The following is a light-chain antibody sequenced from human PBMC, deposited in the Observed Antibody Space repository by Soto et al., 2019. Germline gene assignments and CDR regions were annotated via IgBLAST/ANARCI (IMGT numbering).Light chain of an antibody. CDR1: QGISNY. V-gene: IGKV1-27*01. J-gene: IGKJ3*01. Sequence: EIQLTQSPASLSASVGDRVTITCRASQGISNYLAWYQQKSGKVPKLLIYAASTWQSGVPSRFSGSGSGTDFTLTISSLQNEDAATYYCQKYNSAPPWTFGPGTKVDIK. CDR3: QKYNSAPPWT. CDR2: AAS.